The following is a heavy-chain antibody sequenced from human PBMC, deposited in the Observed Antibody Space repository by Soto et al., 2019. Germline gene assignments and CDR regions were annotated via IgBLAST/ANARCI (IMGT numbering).Heavy chain of an antibody. CDR3: AKVWGENVYCTRSSCLYYFDY. Sequence: EVQLLESGGGLVQPGGSLRLSCEASGFTFTNYAMSWVRQAPGKGLEWVSTISDSGSTYYADSVKGRSTISRDNSKNTRYLQRNSLRAEDTAVYYCAKVWGENVYCTRSSCLYYFDYWGQGTLVTVSS. V-gene: IGHV3-23*01. CDR1: GFTFTNYA. D-gene: IGHD2-2*01. CDR2: ISDSGST. J-gene: IGHJ4*02.